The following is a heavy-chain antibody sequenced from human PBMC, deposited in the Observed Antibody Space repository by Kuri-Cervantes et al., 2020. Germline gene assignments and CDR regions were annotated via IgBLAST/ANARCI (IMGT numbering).Heavy chain of an antibody. CDR1: GYSISSGYY. Sequence: GSLRLSCAVSGYSISSGYYWGWIRQPPGKGLEWVGRIKSKTDVGTTDYAAPVKGRFTISRDDSKNTLYLQMNSLKTEDTAVYYCTTVYYDSRGYYSGLFDYWGQGTLVTVSS. CDR3: TTVYYDSRGYYSGLFDY. D-gene: IGHD3-22*01. CDR2: IKSKTDVGTT. J-gene: IGHJ4*02. V-gene: IGHV3-15*01.